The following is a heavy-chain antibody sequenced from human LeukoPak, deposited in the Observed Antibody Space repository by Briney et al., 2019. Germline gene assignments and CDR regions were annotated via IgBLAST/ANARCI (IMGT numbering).Heavy chain of an antibody. J-gene: IGHJ4*02. V-gene: IGHV4-38-2*01. CDR3: ARCGFGSGSYCYY. CDR1: GYSISSGYY. D-gene: IGHD3-10*01. CDR2: IYHSGST. Sequence: SETLSLTCAVSGYSISSGYYWGWIRHPPGKGLEWIGSIYHSGSTYYNPSLKSRVTISVDTSKNQFSLKLSSVTAADTAVFYCARCGFGSGSYCYYWGQGTLVTVSS.